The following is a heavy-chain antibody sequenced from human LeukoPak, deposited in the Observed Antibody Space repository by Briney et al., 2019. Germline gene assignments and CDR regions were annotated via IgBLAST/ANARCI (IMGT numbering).Heavy chain of an antibody. J-gene: IGHJ4*02. CDR2: IYYSGST. Sequence: SETLSLTCTVSGGSISSSSYYWGWIRQPPGKGLEWIGSIYYSGSTYYNPSLKSRVTISVDTSKNQFSLKLSSVTAADTAVYYCASGVGDYYDSGSYYSFDYWGQGTLVTVSS. D-gene: IGHD3-10*01. CDR1: GGSISSSSYY. CDR3: ASGVGDYYDSGSYYSFDY. V-gene: IGHV4-39*07.